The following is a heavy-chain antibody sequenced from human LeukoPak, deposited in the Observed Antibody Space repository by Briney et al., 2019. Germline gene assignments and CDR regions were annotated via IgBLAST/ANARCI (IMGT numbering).Heavy chain of an antibody. Sequence: SETLSLTCTVSGGSISSYYWSWIRQPPGKGLEWIGYIYYSGSSNYNPSLKSRVTISVDTSKNQFSLKLSSVTAADTAVYYCARDSAHDYSLLDYWGQGTLVTVSS. CDR2: IYYSGSS. J-gene: IGHJ4*02. CDR3: ARDSAHDYSLLDY. V-gene: IGHV4-59*12. D-gene: IGHD4-11*01. CDR1: GGSISSYY.